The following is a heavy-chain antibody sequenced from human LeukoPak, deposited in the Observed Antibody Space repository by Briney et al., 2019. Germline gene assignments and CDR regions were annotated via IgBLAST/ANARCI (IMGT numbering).Heavy chain of an antibody. D-gene: IGHD2-2*01. V-gene: IGHV1-69*13. Sequence: SVKVSCKASGGTFSSYAISWVRQAPGQGLEWMGGIIPIFGTANYAQKFQGRVTITADESTSTAYMELSSLRSEDTAVYYCARGPDYCSSTSCRGWFDPWGQGTLVTVSS. CDR1: GGTFSSYA. CDR2: IIPIFGTA. CDR3: ARGPDYCSSTSCRGWFDP. J-gene: IGHJ5*02.